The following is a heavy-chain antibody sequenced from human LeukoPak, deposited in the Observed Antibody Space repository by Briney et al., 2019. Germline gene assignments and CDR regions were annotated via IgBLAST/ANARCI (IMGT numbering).Heavy chain of an antibody. J-gene: IGHJ4*02. Sequence: SETLSLTCTVSGGSISSYYWSWIRQPPGKGLEWIGYIYYSGSTNYNPSLKSRVTISVDTSKNQFSLKLSSVTAADTAVYYCARGDYGDYFHFDYWGQGTLVTVSS. D-gene: IGHD4-17*01. CDR1: GGSISSYY. CDR3: ARGDYGDYFHFDY. V-gene: IGHV4-59*01. CDR2: IYYSGST.